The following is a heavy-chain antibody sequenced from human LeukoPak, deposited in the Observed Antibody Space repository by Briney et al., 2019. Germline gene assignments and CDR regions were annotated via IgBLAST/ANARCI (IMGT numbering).Heavy chain of an antibody. CDR1: GFTFSSYA. Sequence: GGSLRLSCAASGFTFSSYAMSWVRQAPGKGLEWVSSISSSSSYIYYADSVKGRFTISRDNAKNSLYLQMNSLRAEDTAVYYCARDSSGWFRTTYNWFDPWGQGTLVTVSS. D-gene: IGHD6-19*01. CDR3: ARDSSGWFRTTYNWFDP. CDR2: ISSSSSYI. V-gene: IGHV3-21*01. J-gene: IGHJ5*02.